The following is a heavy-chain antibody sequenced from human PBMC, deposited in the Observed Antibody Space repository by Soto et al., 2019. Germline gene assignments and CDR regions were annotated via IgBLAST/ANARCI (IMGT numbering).Heavy chain of an antibody. CDR1: GYTFTSYD. V-gene: IGHV1-8*02. CDR3: GKKGSGGMRTLGNFDY. D-gene: IGHD6-19*01. J-gene: IGHJ4*02. Sequence: ASVKVSCKASGYTFTSYDINWVRQATGQGLEWMGWMNPNSGNTGHAQKFQGRVTMTRDTSTSTVYMELSSLRSEDTAVYYCGKKGSGGMRTLGNFDYWGQGTLVTVSS. CDR2: MNPNSGNT.